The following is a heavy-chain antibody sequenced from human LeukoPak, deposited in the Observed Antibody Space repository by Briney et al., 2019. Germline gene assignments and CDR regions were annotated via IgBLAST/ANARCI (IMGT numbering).Heavy chain of an antibody. D-gene: IGHD3-9*01. CDR3: ARGAPLYYDILTGYYNGLDY. Sequence: PSETLSLTCTVSGGSISSYYWSWIRQPPGKGLEWIGYIYYSGSTNYNPSLKSRVTISVDTSKNQFSLKLSSVTAADTAVYYCARGAPLYYDILTGYYNGLDYWGQGTLVTVSS. CDR2: IYYSGST. V-gene: IGHV4-59*01. J-gene: IGHJ4*02. CDR1: GGSISSYY.